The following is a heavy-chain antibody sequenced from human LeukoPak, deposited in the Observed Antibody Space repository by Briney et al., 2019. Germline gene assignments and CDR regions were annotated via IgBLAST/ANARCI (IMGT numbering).Heavy chain of an antibody. J-gene: IGHJ3*02. CDR1: GFTFSNFG. CDR3: AKEEGYCNAGSCYPAI. D-gene: IGHD2-15*01. V-gene: IGHV3-30*18. CDR2: ISYDGSNK. Sequence: GGSLRLSCAASGFTFSNFGLHWVRQAPGKGLEWVAIISYDGSNKYYADSVKGRFTISRDNSKNTLYLQLNSLRTADTAVYYCAKEEGYCNAGSCYPAIWGQGTMVTVSS.